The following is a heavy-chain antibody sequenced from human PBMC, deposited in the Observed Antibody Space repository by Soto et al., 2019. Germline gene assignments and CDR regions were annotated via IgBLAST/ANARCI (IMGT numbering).Heavy chain of an antibody. D-gene: IGHD6-6*01. CDR1: GGSFSGYY. V-gene: IGHV4-34*01. CDR3: ARDRIAARRAGYGMDV. CDR2: INHSGST. Sequence: SETLSLTCAVYGGSFSGYYWSWIRQPPGKGLEWIGEINHSGSTNYNPSLKSRVTISVDTSKNQFSLQLNSVTPEDTAVYYCARDRIAARRAGYGMDVWGQGTTVTVS. J-gene: IGHJ6*02.